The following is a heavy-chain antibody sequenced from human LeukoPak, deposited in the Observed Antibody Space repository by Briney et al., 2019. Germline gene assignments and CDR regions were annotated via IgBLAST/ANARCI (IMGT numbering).Heavy chain of an antibody. J-gene: IGHJ5*02. V-gene: IGHV4-34*01. CDR3: ARVQQLRSGTKGQSKNWFHP. Sequence: SETLSLTCAVYGGSFSGFYWSWIRQPPGKGLEWIGEINHSGSTNYNPSLKSRVTISVDTSKNQFSLNLTSVTAADTAVYYCARVQQLRSGTKGQSKNWFHPWGQGTPVTGSS. CDR2: INHSGST. D-gene: IGHD6-25*01. CDR1: GGSFSGFY.